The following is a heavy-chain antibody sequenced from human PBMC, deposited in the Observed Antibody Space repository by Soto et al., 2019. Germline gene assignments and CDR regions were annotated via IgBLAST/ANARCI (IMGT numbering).Heavy chain of an antibody. J-gene: IGHJ4*02. CDR1: GFTFSSYA. Sequence: GGSLRLSCAASGFTFSSYAMSWVRQAPGKGLEWVSAISGSGGSTYYADSVKGRFTISRDNSKNTLYLQMNSLRAEDTAVYYCAKVEYYDSSGPDFDYWGQGTLVTVSS. CDR3: AKVEYYDSSGPDFDY. D-gene: IGHD3-22*01. CDR2: ISGSGGST. V-gene: IGHV3-23*01.